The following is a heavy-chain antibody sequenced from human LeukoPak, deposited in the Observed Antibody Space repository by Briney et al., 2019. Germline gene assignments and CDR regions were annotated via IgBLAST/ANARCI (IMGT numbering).Heavy chain of an antibody. Sequence: PGGSLRLSCAASGFTFSNTWMTWVRQAPGKGLEWVGRIKRKAEGGTTDYAAPVRGRFTISRDDSKTTLYLQMNSLKAEDTAVYYCTTATSTTASWSWGQGTLVTVSS. J-gene: IGHJ5*02. V-gene: IGHV3-15*01. D-gene: IGHD1-1*01. CDR2: IKRKAEGGTT. CDR3: TTATSTTASWS. CDR1: GFTFSNTW.